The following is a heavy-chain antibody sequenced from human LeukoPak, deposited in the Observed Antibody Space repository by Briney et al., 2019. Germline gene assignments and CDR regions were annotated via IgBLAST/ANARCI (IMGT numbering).Heavy chain of an antibody. D-gene: IGHD3-10*01. Sequence: SETLSLNCTVSGGSISSYYWSWIRQPPGKGLEWIGYIYYSGSTNYNPSLKSRVTISVDTSKNQFSLKLSSVTAADTAVYYCARFGGAFDYWGQGTLVTVSS. CDR1: GGSISSYY. V-gene: IGHV4-59*01. CDR3: ARFGGAFDY. CDR2: IYYSGST. J-gene: IGHJ4*02.